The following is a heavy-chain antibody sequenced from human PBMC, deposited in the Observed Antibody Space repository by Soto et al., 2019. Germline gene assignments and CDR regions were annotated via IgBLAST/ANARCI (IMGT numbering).Heavy chain of an antibody. J-gene: IGHJ6*02. Sequence: ASVKVSCKASGYTFTSYAMHWVRQAPGQRLEWMGWINAGNGNTKYSQKFQGRVTITTDASASTAYMELSSLRSEDTAVYYCARGPTAMVPMYYYYYGMDVWGQGTTVTVSS. CDR3: ARGPTAMVPMYYYYYGMDV. V-gene: IGHV1-3*01. D-gene: IGHD5-18*01. CDR2: INAGNGNT. CDR1: GYTFTSYA.